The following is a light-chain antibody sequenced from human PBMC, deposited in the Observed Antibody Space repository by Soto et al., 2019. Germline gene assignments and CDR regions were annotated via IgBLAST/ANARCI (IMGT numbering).Light chain of an antibody. V-gene: IGLV2-14*01. CDR2: EVT. CDR3: ISYTGSSTSYV. J-gene: IGLJ1*01. Sequence: QSALTQPASVSGSPGQSITISCSGTSSDVGSYNHVAWYQQFPSKTPKLIIYEVTYRPSGVSHRFSASKSGNTASLTISGLQAEDEADYYCISYTGSSTSYVFGTGTKLTVL. CDR1: SSDVGSYNH.